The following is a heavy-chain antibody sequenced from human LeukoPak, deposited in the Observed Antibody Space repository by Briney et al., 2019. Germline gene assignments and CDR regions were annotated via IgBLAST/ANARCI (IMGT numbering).Heavy chain of an antibody. CDR3: ATEGGDCSGGSCYLDSFDY. Sequence: GGSLRLSCAASGFTFSDYYMSWIRQAPGKGLEWVSYFSSSGSTIYYADSVKGRFTISRDNAKNSLHLQMNSLRAEDTSVYYCATEGGDCSGGSCYLDSFDYWGQGTLVTVSS. CDR1: GFTFSDYY. J-gene: IGHJ4*02. V-gene: IGHV3-11*04. D-gene: IGHD2-15*01. CDR2: FSSSGSTI.